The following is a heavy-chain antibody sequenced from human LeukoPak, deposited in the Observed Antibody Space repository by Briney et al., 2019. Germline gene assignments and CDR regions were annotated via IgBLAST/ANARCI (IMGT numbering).Heavy chain of an antibody. D-gene: IGHD6-6*01. V-gene: IGHV1-8*03. CDR1: GYTFTSYD. CDR3: ARGSQLVRVHWFDP. CDR2: MNPNSGNT. Sequence: ASVKVSCKASGYTFTSYDINWVRQATGQGLEWMGWMNPNSGNTGYAQKFQGRVTITRNTSISTAYMELSSLRSEDTAVYYCARGSQLVRVHWFDPWGQGTLVTVSS. J-gene: IGHJ5*02.